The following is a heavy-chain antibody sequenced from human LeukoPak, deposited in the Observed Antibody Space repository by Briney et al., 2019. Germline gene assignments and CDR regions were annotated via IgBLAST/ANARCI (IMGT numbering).Heavy chain of an antibody. D-gene: IGHD2-21*02. CDR2: ISYDGGNK. CDR3: ARYPLFSVTDYYYYMDV. Sequence: GRSLRLSCTASGFTFSSYVMHWVRQAPGQGLEWVSLISYDGGNKYYADSVKGRFTISRDNSKNTLYLQMNSLRAEDTALYYCARYPLFSVTDYYYYMDVWGKGTTVTVSS. J-gene: IGHJ6*03. CDR1: GFTFSSYV. V-gene: IGHV3-30*01.